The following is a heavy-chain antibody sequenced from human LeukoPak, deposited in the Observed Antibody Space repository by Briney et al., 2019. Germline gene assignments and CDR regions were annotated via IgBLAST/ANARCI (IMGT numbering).Heavy chain of an antibody. CDR2: FFSSGST. Sequence: SETLSLTCTVSGGSISSSNYYWGWIRQPPGKGLEWIGSFFSSGSTYYNPSLRSRVTISVDTSKNQFSLKLSSVTAADTAVYYCARRGMTTATTVWCFDLWGRGTLVTVSS. CDR3: ARRGMTTATTVWCFDL. D-gene: IGHD4-17*01. J-gene: IGHJ2*01. CDR1: GGSISSSNYY. V-gene: IGHV4-39*01.